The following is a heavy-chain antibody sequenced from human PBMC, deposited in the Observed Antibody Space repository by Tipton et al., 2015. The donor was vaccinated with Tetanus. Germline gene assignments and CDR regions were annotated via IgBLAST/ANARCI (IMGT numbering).Heavy chain of an antibody. D-gene: IGHD1-7*01. Sequence: SLRLSCAASGFPFRSYWMHWVRQSPGKGLVWVSRIKSDGTKTTYADSVKGRFTISRDNAKNSLFLQMNSLRDEGTAVYYCVNFATSWGQRTLVTVSS. J-gene: IGHJ5*02. CDR1: GFPFRSYW. V-gene: IGHV3-74*03. CDR3: VNFATS. CDR2: IKSDGTKT.